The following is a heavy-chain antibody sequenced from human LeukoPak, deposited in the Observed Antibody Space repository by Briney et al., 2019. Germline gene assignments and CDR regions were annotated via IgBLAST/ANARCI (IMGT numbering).Heavy chain of an antibody. J-gene: IGHJ4*02. CDR3: VRDRELTY. D-gene: IGHD1-26*01. CDR1: GGSNSIYY. Sequence: PSDTLSLTCSVSGGSNSIYYWSWVRQPPGKGLEWIGYIYNSGSTNYNPSLKSRVTISVDTSKNQFSLKLTSVTAADTAVYYCVRDRELTYWGQGTLVTVSS. CDR2: IYNSGST. V-gene: IGHV4-59*03.